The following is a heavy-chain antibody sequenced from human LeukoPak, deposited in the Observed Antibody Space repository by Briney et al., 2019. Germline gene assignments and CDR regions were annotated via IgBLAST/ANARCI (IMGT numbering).Heavy chain of an antibody. V-gene: IGHV1-69*05. J-gene: IGHJ4*02. CDR3: ARGGEAHYYDTSGYYLYYY. D-gene: IGHD3-22*01. CDR2: IIPIFGTT. Sequence: ASVKVSXKTSGYNFVNYGVSWVRQAPGQGLEWMGRIIPIFGTTNYAQKFQGRVTITTDESTSTAYMELSSLRSEDTAVYYCARGGEAHYYDTSGYYLYYYWGQGTLVTVSS. CDR1: GYNFVNYG.